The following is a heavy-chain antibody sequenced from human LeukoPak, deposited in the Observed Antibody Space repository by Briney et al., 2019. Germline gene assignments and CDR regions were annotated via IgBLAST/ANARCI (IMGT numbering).Heavy chain of an antibody. CDR2: MNPNSGNT. J-gene: IGHJ4*02. Sequence: ASVKVSCKASGYTFTSYDINWVRQATGQGLEWMGWMNPNSGNTGYAQKFQGRVTMTRNTSISTAYMELSSLRSEDTAVYYCASHPLRYYYDSSGYLELDYWGQGTLVTVSS. V-gene: IGHV1-8*01. CDR3: ASHPLRYYYDSSGYLELDY. CDR1: GYTFTSYD. D-gene: IGHD3-22*01.